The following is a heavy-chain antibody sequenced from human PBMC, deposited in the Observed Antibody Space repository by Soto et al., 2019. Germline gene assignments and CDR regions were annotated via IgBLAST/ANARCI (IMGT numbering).Heavy chain of an antibody. V-gene: IGHV4-39*07. Sequence: LETLSLTCTVSGCSIISSSYYWGWIRQPPGKGLEWIGSIYYSGSTYYNPSLKSRVTISVDTSKNTLYLQMNSLRAEDTAVYYCARVGYSSNWPLLFNWFDPWGQGTLVTVSS. CDR1: GCSIISSSYY. D-gene: IGHD6-13*01. J-gene: IGHJ5*02. CDR2: IYYSGST. CDR3: ARVGYSSNWPLLFNWFDP.